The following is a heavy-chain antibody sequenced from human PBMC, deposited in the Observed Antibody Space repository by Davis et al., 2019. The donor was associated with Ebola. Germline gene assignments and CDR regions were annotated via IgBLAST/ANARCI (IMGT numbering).Heavy chain of an antibody. J-gene: IGHJ4*02. CDR3: ARVHGRGWCIDY. CDR1: GGSFSGYY. V-gene: IGHV4-34*01. Sequence: PSETLSLTCAVYGGSFSGYYWSWIRQPPGKGLEWIGEISHSGSTNYNPSLKSRVTISLDTSKNQFSLKLSSVTAADTAVYYCARVHGRGWCIDYWGQGTLVTVSS. CDR2: ISHSGST. D-gene: IGHD2-21*01.